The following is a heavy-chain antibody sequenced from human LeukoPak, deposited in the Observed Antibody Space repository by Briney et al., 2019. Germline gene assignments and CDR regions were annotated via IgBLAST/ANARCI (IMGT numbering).Heavy chain of an antibody. D-gene: IGHD3-9*01. V-gene: IGHV1-8*01. CDR3: ARLLRYFDWDSDY. CDR2: MNPNSGNT. J-gene: IGHJ4*02. Sequence: ASVKVSCKASGYTFTSYDINWVRQATGQGLEWMGWMNPNSGNTGYAQKFQGRVTMTRNTSISTAYMELSSLRSEDTAVYYCARLLRYFDWDSDYWGQGTLVTVSS. CDR1: GYTFTSYD.